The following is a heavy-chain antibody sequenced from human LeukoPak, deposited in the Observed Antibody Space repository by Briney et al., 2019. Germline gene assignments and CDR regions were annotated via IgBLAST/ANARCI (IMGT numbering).Heavy chain of an antibody. J-gene: IGHJ3*02. Sequence: PSENLSLTCTVSGGSISSGGYYWSWIRQHPGKGLEWIGYIYYSGSTYYNPSLKSRVTISVDTSKNQFSLKLSSVTAADTAVYYCARVVVVPAAIDTPDAFDIWGQGTMVTVSS. D-gene: IGHD2-2*02. CDR2: IYYSGST. V-gene: IGHV4-31*03. CDR3: ARVVVVPAAIDTPDAFDI. CDR1: GGSISSGGYY.